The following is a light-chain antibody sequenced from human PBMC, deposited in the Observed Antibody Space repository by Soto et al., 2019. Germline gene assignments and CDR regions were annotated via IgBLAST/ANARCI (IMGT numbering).Light chain of an antibody. V-gene: IGKV3-20*01. Sequence: EIVLTQSPGTLSLSPGERATLSCRASQSVSSTYLSWYQQKPGQAPRLLIYGASNRATGIPDRFIGSGSGTDFTLTISRLEPEDFAVYYCQQYGGSRWTFGQGTRVDIK. CDR1: QSVSSTY. J-gene: IGKJ1*01. CDR3: QQYGGSRWT. CDR2: GAS.